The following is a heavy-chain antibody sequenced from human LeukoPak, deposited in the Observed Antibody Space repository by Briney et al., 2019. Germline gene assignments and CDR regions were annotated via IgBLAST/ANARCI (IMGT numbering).Heavy chain of an antibody. CDR2: ISSSGSTI. CDR3: ARSEGGHYYYFDY. J-gene: IGHJ4*02. V-gene: IGHV3-11*04. CDR1: GFTFSDEY. D-gene: IGHD4-17*01. Sequence: GGALRLSCAASGFTFSDEYMSWIRQAPGKGLEWVSYISSSGSTIYYADSVKGRFTISRDNAKNSLYLQMNSLRAEDTAIYYCARSEGGHYYYFDYWGQGTLVTVSS.